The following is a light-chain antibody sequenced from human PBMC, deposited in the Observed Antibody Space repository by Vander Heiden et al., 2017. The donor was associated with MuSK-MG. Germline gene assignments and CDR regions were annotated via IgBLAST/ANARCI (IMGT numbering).Light chain of an antibody. V-gene: IGKV3-20*01. J-gene: IGKJ4*01. Sequence: IVLTQSPGTLSLSPGERATFSCRASQSVSISYLAWYQQQPGQAPRLLIYCASSRATGIPDRFIGSSSGAAFTLTISRLEPEDFSVNYCRQYGNTPPYTFGRGTKLEIK. CDR1: QSVSISY. CDR2: CAS. CDR3: RQYGNTPPYT.